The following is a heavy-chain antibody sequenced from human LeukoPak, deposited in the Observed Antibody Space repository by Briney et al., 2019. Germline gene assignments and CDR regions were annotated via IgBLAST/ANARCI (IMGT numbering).Heavy chain of an antibody. D-gene: IGHD4-17*01. Sequence: PGGSLRLSCAASGFTFSPYGMHWVRQAPGKGLEWVALTSHDGNSDCYADSVKGRFTASRDNSKNTVYLQMNSLRVEDTAVYYCARDGATVTTPNYYGMDVWGQGTTVTVSS. V-gene: IGHV3-30*03. CDR2: TSHDGNSD. CDR3: ARDGATVTTPNYYGMDV. J-gene: IGHJ6*02. CDR1: GFTFSPYG.